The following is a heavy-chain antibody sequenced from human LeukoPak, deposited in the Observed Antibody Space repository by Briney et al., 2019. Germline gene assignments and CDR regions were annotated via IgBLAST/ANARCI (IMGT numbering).Heavy chain of an antibody. J-gene: IGHJ3*02. D-gene: IGHD3-16*01. CDR1: GRSISSYF. CDR2: VYYSGST. Sequence: SETLSLTCTVSGRSISSYFWSCIRQPPGKGLEWIGYVYYSGSTNYNPSLKSRVTISVDTSKKQFSLKLSSATAADTAVYYCARVLDLSKRGLDAFDIWGQRTMVTVSS. CDR3: ARVLDLSKRGLDAFDI. V-gene: IGHV4-59*01.